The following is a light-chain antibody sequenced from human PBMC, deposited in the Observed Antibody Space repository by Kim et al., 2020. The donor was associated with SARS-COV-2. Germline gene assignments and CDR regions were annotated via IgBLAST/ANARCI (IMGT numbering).Light chain of an antibody. CDR3: QSYDSRNWV. Sequence: PGQRVTISCTGSSSNIGAGYDVHGYQQLPGTAPKLLIYGNSNRPSGVPDRFSGSKSGTSASLAITGLQAEDEADYYCQSYDSRNWVFGGGTQLTVL. V-gene: IGLV1-40*01. CDR2: GNS. CDR1: SSNIGAGYD. J-gene: IGLJ3*02.